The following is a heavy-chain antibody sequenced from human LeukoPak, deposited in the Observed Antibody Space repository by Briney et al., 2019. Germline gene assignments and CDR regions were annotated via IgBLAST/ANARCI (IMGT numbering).Heavy chain of an antibody. CDR3: ARADSGSYLSDAFDI. J-gene: IGHJ3*02. CDR2: IYYSGST. D-gene: IGHD1-26*01. Sequence: SETLSPTCTVSGGSISSSSYYWGWIRQPPGKGLEWIGSIYYSGSTYYNPSLKSRVTISVDTSKNQFSLKLSSVTAADTAVYYCARADSGSYLSDAFDIWGQGTMVTVSS. CDR1: GGSISSSSYY. V-gene: IGHV4-39*07.